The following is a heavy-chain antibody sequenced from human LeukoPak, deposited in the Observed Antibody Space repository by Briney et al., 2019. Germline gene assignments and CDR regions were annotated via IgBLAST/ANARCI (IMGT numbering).Heavy chain of an antibody. CDR3: ARGGTIAARGGNWFDP. V-gene: IGHV1-8*01. CDR1: GYTFTSYD. D-gene: IGHD6-6*01. J-gene: IGHJ5*02. CDR2: MNPNSGNT. Sequence: ASVKVSCKASGYTFTSYDINWVRQATGQGLEWMGWMNPNSGNTGYAQKFQGRVTMTRNTSISTAYTELSSLRSEDTAVYYCARGGTIAARGGNWFDPWGQGTLVTVSS.